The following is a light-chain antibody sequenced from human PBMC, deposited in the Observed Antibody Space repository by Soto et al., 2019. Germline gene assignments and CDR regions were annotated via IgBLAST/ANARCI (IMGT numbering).Light chain of an antibody. V-gene: IGLV2-14*01. CDR2: EVV. Sequence: QSVLTQPASVSGSPGQSITISCTGTSRDIGAYNYVSWYLQHPGKAPKLMIYEVVNRPSGISNRFSGSKSGNTASLTISGLQADDEATYYCCSYAGSDALVFGSGTKVTVL. CDR1: SRDIGAYNY. CDR3: CSYAGSDALV. J-gene: IGLJ1*01.